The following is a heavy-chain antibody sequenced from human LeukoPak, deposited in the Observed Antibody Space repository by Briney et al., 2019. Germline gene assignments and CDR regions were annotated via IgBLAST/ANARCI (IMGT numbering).Heavy chain of an antibody. J-gene: IGHJ4*02. CDR3: ARGRVEEYCSSTSCQRAYYFDY. Sequence: GGSLRLSCAASGFTFSSYAMHWVRQAPGKGLEWVAVISYDGSNKYYADSVKGRFTISRDNSKNTLYLQMNSLGAEDTAVYYCARGRVEEYCSSTSCQRAYYFDYWGQGTLVTVSS. CDR1: GFTFSSYA. CDR2: ISYDGSNK. V-gene: IGHV3-30*04. D-gene: IGHD2-2*01.